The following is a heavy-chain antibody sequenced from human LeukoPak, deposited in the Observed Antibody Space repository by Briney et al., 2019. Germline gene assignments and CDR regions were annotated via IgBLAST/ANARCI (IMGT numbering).Heavy chain of an antibody. Sequence: PGGSLRLSCAASGVTFSSHSMHWVRQAPGKGLGWVSGISNDGTSTTYADSVKGRFTISRDNAKNTLYLQMHSLRAEDTAVYSCARGWFGPDSCGQGTLVTVSS. CDR3: ARGWFGPDS. CDR2: ISNDGTST. D-gene: IGHD3-10*01. CDR1: GVTFSSHS. V-gene: IGHV3-74*01. J-gene: IGHJ5*01.